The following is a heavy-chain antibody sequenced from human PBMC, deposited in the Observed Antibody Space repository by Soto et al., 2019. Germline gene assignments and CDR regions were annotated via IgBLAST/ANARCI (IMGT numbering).Heavy chain of an antibody. Sequence: QAQLVQSGAEVKKPGASVKVSCEASGYTFTSYYMHWVRQAPGQGLEWMGWINPNSGDTKYAQKFRGRVTMTRETSITTAYMEVKMLTSDDTAVYYCARQLAYCGGDCFTEPVDYWGQGTLVTVSS. CDR1: GYTFTSYY. D-gene: IGHD2-21*02. CDR2: INPNSGDT. J-gene: IGHJ4*02. CDR3: ARQLAYCGGDCFTEPVDY. V-gene: IGHV1-2*02.